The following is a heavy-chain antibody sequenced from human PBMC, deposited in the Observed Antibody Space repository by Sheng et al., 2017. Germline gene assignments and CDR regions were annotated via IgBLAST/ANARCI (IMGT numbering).Heavy chain of an antibody. D-gene: IGHD3-16*01. Sequence: QEQLGESGGGLVKPGGSLRLSCAASGFDISDHHMAWIRQAPGKGLEWVSYISGSSKYTNYVHFLKGRFTISRDNAKNSLYLQMNSLRDEDTAVYYCARLKGGEVDGFDIWGQGTMVTVSS. CDR1: GFDISDHH. CDR2: ISGSSKYT. J-gene: IGHJ3*02. V-gene: IGHV3-11*05. CDR3: ARLKGGEVDGFDI.